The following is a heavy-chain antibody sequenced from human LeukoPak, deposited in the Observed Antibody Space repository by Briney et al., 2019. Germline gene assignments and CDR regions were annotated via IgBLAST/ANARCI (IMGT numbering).Heavy chain of an antibody. J-gene: IGHJ4*02. D-gene: IGHD4-17*01. CDR2: IDSDGSST. V-gene: IGHV3-74*01. Sequence: GGSLRLSCAASEFTFRSSWMHWVRLVAGEGLVWVSRIDSDGSSTGYADSVKGRFTISRDNAKNTMYLQMNSLRDEDTAVYYCARGLDYGDYYFDYWGQGTPVTVSS. CDR1: EFTFRSSW. CDR3: ARGLDYGDYYFDY.